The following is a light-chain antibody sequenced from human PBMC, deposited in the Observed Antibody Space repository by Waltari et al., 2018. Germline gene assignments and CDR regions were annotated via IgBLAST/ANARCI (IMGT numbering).Light chain of an antibody. CDR1: SSDGGGFNY. J-gene: IGLJ2*01. Sequence: QSALTQPASVSGSPGQSITISCTGTSSDGGGFNYVSWYQQHPGKAPNLIIYEVSNRPSGISPRFSGSKSGNTASMTISGLQAEDEADYYCISFTNTKTLVFGGGTKLTVL. CDR3: ISFTNTKTLV. V-gene: IGLV2-14*01. CDR2: EVS.